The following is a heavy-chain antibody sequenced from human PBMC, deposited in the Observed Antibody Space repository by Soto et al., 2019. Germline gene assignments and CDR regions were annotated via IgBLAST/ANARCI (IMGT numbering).Heavy chain of an antibody. V-gene: IGHV3-33*08. CDR2: IWYDGTSK. Sequence: QVQLVESGGGVVQPGRSLRLSCAASGFTFRNHAMHWVRQAPGKGLEWVGLIWYDGTSKYYADSVKGRFTISRDNSKNKLYLEMNSLRVEDKAIYYCARDQGVVIIKDHWGQGTLVTVSS. CDR1: GFTFRNHA. CDR3: ARDQGVVIIKDH. J-gene: IGHJ4*02.